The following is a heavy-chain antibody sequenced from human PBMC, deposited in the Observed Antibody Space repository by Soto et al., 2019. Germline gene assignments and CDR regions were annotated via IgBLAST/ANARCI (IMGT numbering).Heavy chain of an antibody. J-gene: IGHJ4*02. V-gene: IGHV1-3*05. Sequence: QVQLVQSGAEEKKPGDSVRVSCTASGYTFTTSIIHWVRQAPGQSPEWMAWINAGSGNTKYSQNFQGRVTITRDTSASKAYLELSSLRSEDTAVYYCARDRGPLDNWGQGTLITVSS. CDR3: ARDRGPLDN. CDR1: GYTFTTSI. CDR2: INAGSGNT.